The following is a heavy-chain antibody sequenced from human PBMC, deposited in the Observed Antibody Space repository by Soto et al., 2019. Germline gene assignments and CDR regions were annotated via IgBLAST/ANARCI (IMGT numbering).Heavy chain of an antibody. D-gene: IGHD4-4*01. CDR2: ISGSGGST. CDR1: GFTFSSYA. CDR3: AKDPTVTTRGVYDY. V-gene: IGHV3-23*01. Sequence: WSLRLSCAASGFTFSSYAMSWVRQAPGKGLEWVSAISGSGGSTYYADSVKGRFTISRDNSKNTLYLQMNSLRAEDTAVYYRAKDPTVTTRGVYDYWGQGTLVTVSS. J-gene: IGHJ4*02.